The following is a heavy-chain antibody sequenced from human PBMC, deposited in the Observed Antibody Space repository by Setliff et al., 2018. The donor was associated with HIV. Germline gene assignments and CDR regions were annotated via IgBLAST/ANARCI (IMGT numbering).Heavy chain of an antibody. J-gene: IGHJ5*01. CDR2: INQDGSEK. CDR3: ARDPRTDSSYAWFDS. V-gene: IGHV3-7*03. Sequence: GESLKISCAASGFTFSTYSMNWVRQAPGKGLEWVANINQDGSEKKYVDSMKGRLTISRDNAKNSLYLQMTSLRAEDTALYFCARDPRTDSSYAWFDSWGQGTLVTVSS. CDR1: GFTFSTYS. D-gene: IGHD6-6*01.